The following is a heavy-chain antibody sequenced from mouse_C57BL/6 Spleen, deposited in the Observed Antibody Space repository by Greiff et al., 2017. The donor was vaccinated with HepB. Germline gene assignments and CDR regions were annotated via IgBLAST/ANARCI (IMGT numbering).Heavy chain of an antibody. CDR3: ARSLLTYYAMDY. D-gene: IGHD2-10*01. J-gene: IGHJ4*01. Sequence: QVHVKQSGAELVKPGASVKLSCKASGYTFTSYWMHWVKQRPGRGLEWIGRIDPNSGGTKYNEKFKSKATLTVDKPSSTAYMQLGSLTSEDSAVYYCARSLLTYYAMDYWGQGTSVTVSS. CDR2: IDPNSGGT. CDR1: GYTFTSYW. V-gene: IGHV1-72*01.